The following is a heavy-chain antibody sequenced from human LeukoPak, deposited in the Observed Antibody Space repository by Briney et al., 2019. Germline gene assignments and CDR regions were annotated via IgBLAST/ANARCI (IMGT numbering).Heavy chain of an antibody. V-gene: IGHV4-59*10. Sequence: PSETLSLTCAVYGGSFSGYYWSWIRQPAGKGLERIGRIYTSGSTNYNPSLKGRVTISVDTSKNQFSLKLSSVTATDTAVYYCARGGYDVLIDYWGQGTLVTVSS. J-gene: IGHJ4*02. CDR2: IYTSGST. D-gene: IGHD3-3*01. CDR1: GGSFSGYY. CDR3: ARGGYDVLIDY.